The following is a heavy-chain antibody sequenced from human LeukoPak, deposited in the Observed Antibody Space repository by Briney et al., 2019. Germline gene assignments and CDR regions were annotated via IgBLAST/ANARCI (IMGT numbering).Heavy chain of an antibody. J-gene: IGHJ5*02. Sequence: SVKVSCKASGGTFSSYAISLVRQAPGQGLEWMGGIIPIFGTANYAQRFQGRVTITTDESTSTAYMELSSLRSEDTAVYYCARKLYYYDSSGYYSDVGFDPWGQGTLVTVSS. CDR3: ARKLYYYDSSGYYSDVGFDP. CDR2: IIPIFGTA. V-gene: IGHV1-69*05. D-gene: IGHD3-22*01. CDR1: GGTFSSYA.